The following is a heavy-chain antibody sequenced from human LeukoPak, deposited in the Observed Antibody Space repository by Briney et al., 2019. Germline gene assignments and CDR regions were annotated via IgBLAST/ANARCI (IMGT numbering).Heavy chain of an antibody. CDR1: GYTFTSYY. D-gene: IGHD3-10*01. J-gene: IGHJ5*02. CDR3: ARGITMVRGVHFTPNWFDP. Sequence: ASVKVSCKASGYTFTSYYMHWVRQAPGQGLEWMGWINPNSGGTNYAQKFQGRVTMTRDTSISTAYMELSRLRSDDTAVYYCARGITMVRGVHFTPNWFDPWGQGTLVTVSS. V-gene: IGHV1-2*02. CDR2: INPNSGGT.